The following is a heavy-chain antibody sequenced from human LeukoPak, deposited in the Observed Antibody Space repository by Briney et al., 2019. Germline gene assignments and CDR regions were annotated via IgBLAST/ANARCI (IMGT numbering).Heavy chain of an antibody. CDR1: GFTFSSYA. Sequence: HPGGSLRLSCAASGFTFSSYAMHWVRQAPGKGLEWVAVISYDGSNKYYADSVKGRFTISRDNSKNTLYLQMNSLRAEDTAVYYCATLGPTVNDYWGQGTLVTVSS. D-gene: IGHD3-16*01. J-gene: IGHJ4*02. CDR2: ISYDGSNK. CDR3: ATLGPTVNDY. V-gene: IGHV3-30-3*01.